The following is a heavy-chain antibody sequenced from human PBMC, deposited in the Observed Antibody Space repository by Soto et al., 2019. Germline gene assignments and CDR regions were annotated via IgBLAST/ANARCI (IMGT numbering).Heavy chain of an antibody. J-gene: IGHJ4*02. Sequence: QLQLQESGSGLVKPSQTLSLTCAVSGGSISSGPYSWSWIRQPPGKGLEWIGYIYQTGNTYYNPSLKSRVAISIDNSKNPFSLKLNSVTAADTAVYYCAREHGGLTDYWGRGTLVTVSS. CDR1: GGSISSGPYS. CDR3: AREHGGLTDY. D-gene: IGHD2-15*01. CDR2: IYQTGNT. V-gene: IGHV4-30-2*01.